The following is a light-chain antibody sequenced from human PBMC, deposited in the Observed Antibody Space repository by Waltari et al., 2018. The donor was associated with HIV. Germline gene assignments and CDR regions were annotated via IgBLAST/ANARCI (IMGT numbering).Light chain of an antibody. V-gene: IGLV2-14*03. J-gene: IGLJ3*02. CDR3: TSFTTSTTRV. CDR2: GVS. Sequence: QSALTQPASVSGSPGQSITISCTGTSRDVGAHTYVSWYQQHPGKAPKLMVYGVSNRPSGVSNRFSGAKSGNTAFLTISGLQAEDEGDYYCTSFTTSTTRVFGGGTKLTVL. CDR1: SRDVGAHTY.